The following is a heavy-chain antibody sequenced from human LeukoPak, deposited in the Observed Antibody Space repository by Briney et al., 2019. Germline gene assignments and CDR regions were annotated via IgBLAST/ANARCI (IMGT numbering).Heavy chain of an antibody. J-gene: IGHJ4*02. Sequence: PGRSLRLSCAASGFTFDTYGMHWVRRAPGKGLEWVAVMSYDGTNEYYADSVRGRSTISRDNSKNTLYLQMNNLRDEDTAVYYCAKKKAGGVYTSIDFWGQGTLVTVSP. D-gene: IGHD2-8*02. CDR3: AKKKAGGVYTSIDF. V-gene: IGHV3-30*18. CDR1: GFTFDTYG. CDR2: MSYDGTNE.